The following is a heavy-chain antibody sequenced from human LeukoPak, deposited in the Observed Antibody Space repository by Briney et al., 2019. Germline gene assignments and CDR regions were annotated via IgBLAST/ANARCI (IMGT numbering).Heavy chain of an antibody. CDR2: ISTSGSSI. J-gene: IGHJ4*01. V-gene: IGHV3-48*04. CDR3: ARDSLVAVADYATFVY. Sequence: GGSLRLSCATSGFTFSAFTMNWVRQAPGKGLEWIAFISTSGSSIFYAQSVQGRFTISRDNAKNSLYLQMNSLRADDSAVYYCARDSLVAVADYATFVYWGLGTRVTVSS. D-gene: IGHD6-19*01. CDR1: GFTFSAFT.